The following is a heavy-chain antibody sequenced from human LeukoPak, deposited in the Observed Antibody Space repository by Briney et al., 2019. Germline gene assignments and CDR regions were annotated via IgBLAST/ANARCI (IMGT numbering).Heavy chain of an antibody. D-gene: IGHD3-10*01. Sequence: GGSLTLSCAASGFTLSDYYMSWIRQPPGKGREWVAYISISGSTMYYADSVKGRFTISRDNAKNPLYLQMNSLRAEETAVYYCARVSGKYYFDYWGQGTLVTVSS. V-gene: IGHV3-11*04. CDR2: ISISGSTM. CDR1: GFTLSDYY. CDR3: ARVSGKYYFDY. J-gene: IGHJ4*02.